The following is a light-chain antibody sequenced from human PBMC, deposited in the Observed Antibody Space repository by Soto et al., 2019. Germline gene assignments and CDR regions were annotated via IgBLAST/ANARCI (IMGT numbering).Light chain of an antibody. CDR1: SGSVASNY. J-gene: IGLJ1*01. Sequence: NFMLTQPHSVSESPGKTVTISCTGSSGSVASNYVHWYQRRPGSAPTIVIYGDNQRPSGVPDRFSGSIDSSSNSASLTISRLKTEDGADYFCQSYDRSSLYVFGTGTKLTVL. V-gene: IGLV6-57*02. CDR3: QSYDRSSLYV. CDR2: GDN.